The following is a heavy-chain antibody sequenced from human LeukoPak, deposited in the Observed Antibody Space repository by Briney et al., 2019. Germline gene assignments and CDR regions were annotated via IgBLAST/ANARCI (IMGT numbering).Heavy chain of an antibody. D-gene: IGHD2-2*01. CDR2: INHSGST. J-gene: IGHJ6*03. V-gene: IGHV4-34*01. CDR1: GGSFSGYY. CDR3: ARGVPAATRHILSRIYYYYMDV. Sequence: PSETLSLTCAVYGGSFSGYYWSWIRQPPGKGLEWIGEINHSGSTNYNPSLKSRVTISVDTSKNQFSLKLSSVTAADTAVYYCARGVPAATRHILSRIYYYYMDVWGKGTTVTVSS.